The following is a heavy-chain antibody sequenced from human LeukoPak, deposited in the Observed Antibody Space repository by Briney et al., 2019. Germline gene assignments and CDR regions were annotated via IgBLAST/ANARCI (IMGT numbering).Heavy chain of an antibody. V-gene: IGHV3-23*01. J-gene: IGHJ4*02. D-gene: IGHD2-2*02. CDR1: GFTFSSYA. CDR2: ISGSGGST. CDR3: AKGRTAYCSSTSCYTSDY. Sequence: GGSLRLSCAASGFTFSSYATSWVRQAPGKGLEWVSAISGSGGSTYYADSVKGRFTISRDNSKNTLYLQMNSLRAEDTAVYYCAKGRTAYCSSTSCYTSDYWGQGTLVTVSS.